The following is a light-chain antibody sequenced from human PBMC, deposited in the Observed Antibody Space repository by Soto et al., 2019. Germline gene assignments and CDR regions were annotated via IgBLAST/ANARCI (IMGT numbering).Light chain of an antibody. V-gene: IGLV1-44*01. CDR3: EAWDDSLNGWV. Sequence: QPVLTQPPSASGTPGQRVTISCSGSRSNVGSNTVNWYQQLPGTAPKLLIYSTNQWPSGVPDRFSGSRSGTSASLAISGLQSEDEADYYCEAWDDSLNGWVFGRGTKRTVL. J-gene: IGLJ3*02. CDR2: STN. CDR1: RSNVGSNT.